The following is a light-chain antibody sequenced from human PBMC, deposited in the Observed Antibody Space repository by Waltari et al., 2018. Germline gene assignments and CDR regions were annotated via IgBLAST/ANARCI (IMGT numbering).Light chain of an antibody. CDR2: AAS. CDR1: QGIGSL. J-gene: IGKJ2*01. Sequence: TQSPSPLSASVGDRVTITCRASQGIGSLLAWYQQKPGKVPSLLIYAASTLQSGAPSRFSGSGSGTDFTLTISSLQPEDVATYYCQKYNSAPLTFGQGTKLEIK. V-gene: IGKV1-27*01. CDR3: QKYNSAPLT.